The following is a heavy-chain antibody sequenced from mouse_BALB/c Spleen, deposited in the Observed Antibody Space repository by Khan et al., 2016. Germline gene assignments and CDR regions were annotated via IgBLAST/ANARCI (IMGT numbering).Heavy chain of an antibody. J-gene: IGHJ2*01. Sequence: EVQLQESGPDLVKPSQSLSLTCTVTGYSIPSHYSWHWIRHFPGNKLEWMGYIHYSGSTNYNPSLKSRISITRDTSKNQLFLQLNSVTTEDTATYYCATSTSGYWYYFDYWGQGTTLTVSS. D-gene: IGHD3-1*01. CDR2: IHYSGST. V-gene: IGHV3-1*02. CDR3: ATSTSGYWYYFDY. CDR1: GYSIPSHYS.